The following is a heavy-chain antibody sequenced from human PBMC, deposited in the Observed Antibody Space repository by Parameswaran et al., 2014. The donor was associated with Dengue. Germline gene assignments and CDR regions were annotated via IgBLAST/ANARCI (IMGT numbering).Heavy chain of an antibody. CDR2: IKQDGSGK. CDR3: ARAPPNRYYDFWSGYYYGMDV. V-gene: IGHV3-7*04. J-gene: IGHJ6*02. D-gene: IGHD3-3*01. Sequence: RWIRQPPGKGLEWVANIKQDGSGKYYVDSVKGRFTISRDNAKNSLYLQMNSLRAEDTAVYYCARAPPNRYYDFWSGYYYGMDVWGQGTTVTVSS.